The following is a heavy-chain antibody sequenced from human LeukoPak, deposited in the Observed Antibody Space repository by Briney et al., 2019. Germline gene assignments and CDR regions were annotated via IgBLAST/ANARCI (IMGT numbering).Heavy chain of an antibody. D-gene: IGHD3-10*01. CDR3: ARDGGSGSYYNSYYYYYMDV. CDR2: ISSSSSYI. J-gene: IGHJ6*03. V-gene: IGHV3-21*01. Sequence: PGGSLRLSCAASGFTFSNYSMNWVRQAPGKGLEWVSSISSSSSYIYYADSVKGRFTISRDNAKNSLYLQMNSLRAEDRAVYYCARDGGSGSYYNSYYYYYMDVWGKGTTVTVSS. CDR1: GFTFSNYS.